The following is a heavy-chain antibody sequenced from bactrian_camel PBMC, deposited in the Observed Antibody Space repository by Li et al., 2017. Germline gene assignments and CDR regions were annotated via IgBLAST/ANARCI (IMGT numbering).Heavy chain of an antibody. V-gene: IGHV3S68*01. Sequence: QLVESGGGSVQEGGSLRLSCLASESRRYARQYCMGWFRQAPGKEREGVASWHSSGRSSYADSVKGRFTISKDFAKNILWLQMNSLKPEDTAMYSCAADLSACTSTGFDATRYAYWGQGTQVTVS. CDR2: WHSSGRS. J-gene: IGHJ4*01. D-gene: IGHD1*01. CDR1: ESRRYARQYC. CDR3: AADLSACTSTGFDATRYAY.